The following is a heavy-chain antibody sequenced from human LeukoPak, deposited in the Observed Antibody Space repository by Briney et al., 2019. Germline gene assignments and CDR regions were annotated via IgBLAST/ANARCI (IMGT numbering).Heavy chain of an antibody. CDR3: ARTRTLPIAGGFDT. V-gene: IGHV3-74*01. J-gene: IGHJ5*02. Sequence: GGSLRLSCAASGXTFSSYWMHWVRQGPGKGLVWVSRISTDGSSTDYADSVKGRFTISRENAKNTLYLQMNSLRAEDTAVYYCARTRTLPIAGGFDTWGQGSLVTVSS. D-gene: IGHD3-16*01. CDR2: ISTDGSST. CDR1: GXTFSSYW.